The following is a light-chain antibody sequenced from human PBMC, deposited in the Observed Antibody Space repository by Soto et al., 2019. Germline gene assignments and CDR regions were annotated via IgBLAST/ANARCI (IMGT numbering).Light chain of an antibody. V-gene: IGLV2-14*01. CDR2: EVS. CDR3: SSYTSSSTIVV. J-gene: IGLJ2*01. Sequence: QSALTQPASVSGSPGQSITISCTGTSSDVGGYNYVSWYQQHPGKAPKLMIYEVSNRPSGVYNRFSGSKYGNTASLTISGLHAEDEADYYCSSYTSSSTIVVFGGGTKLTVL. CDR1: SSDVGGYNY.